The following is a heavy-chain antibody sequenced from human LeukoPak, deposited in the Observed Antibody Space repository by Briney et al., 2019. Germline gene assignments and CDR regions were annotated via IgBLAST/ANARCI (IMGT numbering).Heavy chain of an antibody. CDR3: GRMFGGNYYGYYFDY. V-gene: IGHV3-53*01. J-gene: IGHJ4*02. Sequence: PGGSLRLSCAASGFTVNNYYMTWVRQAPGKGLECVSILYSGGMTYYADSVRGRFTISTDNSKNTVNPQMNSLRAEDTAIYYCGRMFGGNYYGYYFDYWGQGSMVTVSS. CDR1: GFTVNNYY. D-gene: IGHD1-26*01. CDR2: LYSGGMT.